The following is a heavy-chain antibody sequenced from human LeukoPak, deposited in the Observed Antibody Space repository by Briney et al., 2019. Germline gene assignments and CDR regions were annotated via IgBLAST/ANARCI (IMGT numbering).Heavy chain of an antibody. Sequence: AGGSLRLSCAASGFTFSSYEMNWVRQAPGKGPEWVSYIHISGSPIYYADSVKGRFTISRDNAKNSLYLQMNSLRAEDTAVYYCARPNPYCGGDCYFDYWGQGTLVTVSS. V-gene: IGHV3-48*03. CDR3: ARPNPYCGGDCYFDY. CDR1: GFTFSSYE. CDR2: IHISGSPI. J-gene: IGHJ4*02. D-gene: IGHD2-21*02.